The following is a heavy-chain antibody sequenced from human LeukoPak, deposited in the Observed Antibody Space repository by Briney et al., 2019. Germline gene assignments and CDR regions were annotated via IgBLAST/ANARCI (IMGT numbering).Heavy chain of an antibody. CDR3: AKEYYGSGSYYNS. V-gene: IGHV3-23*01. Sequence: EPGGSLRLSCAASGFTFSSYAMSRVRQAPGKGLEWVSAISGSGGSTYYADSVKGRFTISRDNSKNTLYLQMNSLRAEDTAVYYCAKEYYGSGSYYNSWGQGTLVTVSS. CDR2: ISGSGGST. J-gene: IGHJ4*02. D-gene: IGHD3-10*01. CDR1: GFTFSSYA.